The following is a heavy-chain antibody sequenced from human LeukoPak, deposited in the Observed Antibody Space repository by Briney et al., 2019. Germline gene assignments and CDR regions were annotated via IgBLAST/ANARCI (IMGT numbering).Heavy chain of an antibody. D-gene: IGHD3-3*01. V-gene: IGHV4-4*07. Sequence: SETLSLTCTVSGGSISSYYWSWIRQPAGKGLEWIGRIYTSGSTNYNPSLKSPVTMSVDTSKNQFSLKLSSVTAADTAVYYCARVGSGYDFWSSYYYYMDVWGKGTTVTVSS. J-gene: IGHJ6*03. CDR3: ARVGSGYDFWSSYYYYMDV. CDR2: IYTSGST. CDR1: GGSISSYY.